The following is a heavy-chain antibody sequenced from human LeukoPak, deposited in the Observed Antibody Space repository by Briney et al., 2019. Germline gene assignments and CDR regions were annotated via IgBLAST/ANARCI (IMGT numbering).Heavy chain of an antibody. CDR1: GFTFSSYS. CDR3: ARDVDSGSYWTSKNWFDP. Sequence: PGGSLRLSCAAPGFTFSSYSMNWVRQAPGKGLEWVSSISSSSSYIYYADSVKGRFTISRDNAKNSLYLQMNSLRAEDTAVYYCARDVDSGSYWTSKNWFDPWGQGTLVTVSS. V-gene: IGHV3-21*01. CDR2: ISSSSSYI. J-gene: IGHJ5*02. D-gene: IGHD1-26*01.